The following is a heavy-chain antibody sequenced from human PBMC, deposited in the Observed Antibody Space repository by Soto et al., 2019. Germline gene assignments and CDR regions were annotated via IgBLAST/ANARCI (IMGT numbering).Heavy chain of an antibody. CDR3: AKCHSDSFGNYGYFGMDV. CDR1: GFTFINYG. Sequence: LLLESGGGLVQPGGSLRLSCAASGFTFINYGMSWVRQAPGKGLEWIGAITGAGGSTYNAESVKGRFTISRDNSKKTVYLQLDNLRIEEKGVYYCAKCHSDSFGNYGYFGMDVWGQGTTVTVSS. V-gene: IGHV3-23*01. D-gene: IGHD4-4*01. J-gene: IGHJ6*02. CDR2: ITGAGGST.